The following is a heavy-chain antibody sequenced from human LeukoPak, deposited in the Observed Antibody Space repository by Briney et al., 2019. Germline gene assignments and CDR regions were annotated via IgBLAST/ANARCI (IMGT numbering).Heavy chain of an antibody. CDR3: ARDELEAAGPVGFDP. Sequence: SETLSLTCTVSGGSISSGDYYWSWIRQPPGKGLEWIGYIHYSGSTYYNPSLKSRVTISVDTSKNQFSLKLSSVTAADTAVYYCARDELEAAGPVGFDPWGQGTLVTVSS. J-gene: IGHJ5*02. CDR2: IHYSGST. CDR1: GGSISSGDYY. D-gene: IGHD6-13*01. V-gene: IGHV4-30-4*01.